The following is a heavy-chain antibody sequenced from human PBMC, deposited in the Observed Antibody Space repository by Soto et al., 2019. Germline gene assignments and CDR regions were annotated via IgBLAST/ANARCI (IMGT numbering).Heavy chain of an antibody. Sequence: GGPLRLSCTASGFTLGDYRTNWVRQAPEKGMEWVGFIRSKAYGGATEYAASVEGRFTISRDDSKSIAYLQMNSLKTEDTAMYYCTRGGTIFGVLNYYGMDVWGQGTTVTVSS. CDR1: GFTLGDYR. J-gene: IGHJ6*02. CDR2: IRSKAYGGAT. CDR3: TRGGTIFGVLNYYGMDV. V-gene: IGHV3-49*04. D-gene: IGHD3-3*01.